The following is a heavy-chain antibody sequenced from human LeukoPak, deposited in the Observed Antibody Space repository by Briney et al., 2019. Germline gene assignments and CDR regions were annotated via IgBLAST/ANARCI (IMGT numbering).Heavy chain of an antibody. J-gene: IGHJ3*02. D-gene: IGHD4-23*01. V-gene: IGHV4-34*01. CDR1: GGSFSGYY. Sequence: PSETLSLTCAVYGGSFSGYYWSWIRQPPGKGLEWIGEINHSGSTNYNPSLKSRVTISVDTSKNQFSLKLSSVTAADTAVYYCARGSRMKYGGKGAFDIWGQGTMVTVSS. CDR3: ARGSRMKYGGKGAFDI. CDR2: INHSGST.